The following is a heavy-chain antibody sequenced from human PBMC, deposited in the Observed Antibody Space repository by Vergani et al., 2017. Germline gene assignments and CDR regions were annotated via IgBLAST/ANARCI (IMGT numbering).Heavy chain of an antibody. J-gene: IGHJ4*02. V-gene: IGHV1-24*01. CDR2: FDPEDGET. CDR1: GYTLTELS. CDR3: ATAPPGPAMGRYYFDY. Sequence: QVQLVQSGAEVKKPGASVKVSCKVSGYTLTELSMHWVRQAPGKGLEWMGGFDPEDGETIYAQKFKGRVTMTEDTSTDTAYMELSSLRSEDTAVYYCATAPPGPAMGRYYFDYWGQGTLVTVSS. D-gene: IGHD5-18*01.